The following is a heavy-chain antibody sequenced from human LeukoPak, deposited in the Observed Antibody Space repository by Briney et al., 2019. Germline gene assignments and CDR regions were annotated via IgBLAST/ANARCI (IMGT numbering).Heavy chain of an antibody. CDR1: GYSFTTYW. V-gene: IGHV5-51*01. CDR2: IDPGDSDT. CDR3: ARTYYHGSGSYYTIDY. Sequence: GESLKISCKGSGYSFTTYWIGWVRQMPGKGLEWMGIIDPGDSDTRYSPSFQGQVTISVDKSITTAYLQWSSLKASDTAMYYCARTYYHGSGSYYTIDYWGPGTLVTVSS. D-gene: IGHD3-10*01. J-gene: IGHJ4*02.